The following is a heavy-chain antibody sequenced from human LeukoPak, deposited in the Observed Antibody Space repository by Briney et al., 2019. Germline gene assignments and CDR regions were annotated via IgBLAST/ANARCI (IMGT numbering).Heavy chain of an antibody. CDR2: IIPIFGTA. Sequence: SVKVSCKASGGTFSSYYISWVRQAPGQGLEWMGGIIPIFGTANYAQKFQGRVTITADESTSTASMELSSLRSEDTAVYYCARVQGVGDYHFDYWGQGTLVTVSS. V-gene: IGHV1-69*01. CDR3: ARVQGVGDYHFDY. CDR1: GGTFSSYY. D-gene: IGHD4-17*01. J-gene: IGHJ4*02.